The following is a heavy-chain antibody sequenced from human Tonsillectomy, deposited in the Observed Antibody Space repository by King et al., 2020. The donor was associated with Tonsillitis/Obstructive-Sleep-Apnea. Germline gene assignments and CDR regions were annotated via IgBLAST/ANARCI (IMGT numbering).Heavy chain of an antibody. CDR1: GFAVSSNY. D-gene: IGHD2-15*01. CDR3: AREESVDDAFDV. CDR2: MYSGGRA. J-gene: IGHJ3*01. V-gene: IGHV3-53*01. Sequence: VQLVESVGGLIQPGGSLRLSCAAAGFAVSSNYMTWVRQAPGKGLEWVALMYSGGRAYYADSVKGRFTISRDNSKNTLYLQMNSLRAEDTAVYFCAREESVDDAFDVWGQGTMVTVSS.